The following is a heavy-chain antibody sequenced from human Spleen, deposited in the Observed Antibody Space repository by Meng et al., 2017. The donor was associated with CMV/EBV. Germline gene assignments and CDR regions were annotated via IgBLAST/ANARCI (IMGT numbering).Heavy chain of an antibody. CDR1: VFTFSSYS. CDR2: ISSRSSYI. J-gene: IGHJ6*02. D-gene: IGHD6-6*01. V-gene: IGHV3-21*01. Sequence: GGSLRLSCAASVFTFSSYSMNWVRQDPGNGLEWVSSISSRSSYIYYGDSAKGRFTISRDNAKNSLYLQMNSLRAEDTAVYYCARGGGSIYYYYGMDVWGQGTTVTVSS. CDR3: ARGGGSIYYYYGMDV.